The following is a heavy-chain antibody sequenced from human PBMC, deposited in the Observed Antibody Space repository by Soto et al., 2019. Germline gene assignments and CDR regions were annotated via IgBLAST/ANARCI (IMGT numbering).Heavy chain of an antibody. CDR2: ISYDGSNK. CDR1: GFTFSSYA. Sequence: QVQLVESGGGVVQPGRSLRLSCAASGFTFSSYAMHWVRQAPGKGLEWVAVISYDGSNKYYADSVKGRFTISRDNSKNTLYLQMNSLRAEDTAVYYCASSQYYSLDYWGQGTLVTVSS. CDR3: ASSQYYSLDY. D-gene: IGHD3-10*01. J-gene: IGHJ4*02. V-gene: IGHV3-30-3*01.